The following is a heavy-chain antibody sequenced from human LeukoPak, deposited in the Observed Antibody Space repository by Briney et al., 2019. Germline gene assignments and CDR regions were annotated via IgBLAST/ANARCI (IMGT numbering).Heavy chain of an antibody. CDR2: INPSGGST. D-gene: IGHD2-15*01. CDR3: SGGGGDCSGGSCYGLDYVDY. Sequence: ASVKVSRKASGYTFTSYYMHWVRQAPGQGLEWMGIINPSGGSTSYAQKFQGRVTMTRDMSTSTVYLELNSLRSEDTAVYYCSGGGGDCSGGSCYGLDYVDYWGQGTLVTVSS. J-gene: IGHJ4*02. V-gene: IGHV1-46*01. CDR1: GYTFTSYY.